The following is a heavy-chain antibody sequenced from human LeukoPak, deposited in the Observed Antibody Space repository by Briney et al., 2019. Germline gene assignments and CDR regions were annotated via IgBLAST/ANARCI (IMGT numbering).Heavy chain of an antibody. CDR1: GFTFSSYG. V-gene: IGHV3-48*04. CDR3: ARDLSYCTITSCSYYYYGMDV. Sequence: GRSLRLSCAASGFTFSSYGMHWVRQAPGKGLEWVSYISSSGGTIYYADSVKGRFTISRDNAKNSLYLQMNSLRAEDTAVYYCARDLSYCTITSCSYYYYGMDVWGQGTTVTVSS. CDR2: ISSSGGTI. J-gene: IGHJ6*02. D-gene: IGHD2-2*01.